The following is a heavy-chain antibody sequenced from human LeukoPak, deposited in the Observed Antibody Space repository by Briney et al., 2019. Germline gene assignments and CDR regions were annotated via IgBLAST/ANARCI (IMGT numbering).Heavy chain of an antibody. J-gene: IGHJ4*02. Sequence: GASVTVSCTASGGTFSSYAISWVRQAPGQGLEWMGGIIPIFGTANYAQKFQGRVTITADESTSTAYMELSSLRSEDTAVYYCARGSGWYPFDYWGQGTLVTVSS. CDR3: ARGSGWYPFDY. V-gene: IGHV1-69*01. D-gene: IGHD6-19*01. CDR1: GGTFSSYA. CDR2: IIPIFGTA.